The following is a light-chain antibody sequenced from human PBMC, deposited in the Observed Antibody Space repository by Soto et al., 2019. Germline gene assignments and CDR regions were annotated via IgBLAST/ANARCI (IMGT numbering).Light chain of an antibody. CDR2: GAS. CDR3: QQYGSSPLT. V-gene: IGKV3-20*01. Sequence: VLRQSPGTLSLSPGERATLSCRASQSVSSTYLAWYQQKPGQAPRLLIYGASNRATGIPDRFSGSGSGADFTLTISRLEPEDFAVYYCQQYGSSPLTFGGGTKVDI. CDR1: QSVSSTY. J-gene: IGKJ4*01.